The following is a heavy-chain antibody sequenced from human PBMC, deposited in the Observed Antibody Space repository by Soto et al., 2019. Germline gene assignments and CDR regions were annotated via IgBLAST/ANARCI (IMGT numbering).Heavy chain of an antibody. CDR3: ARDLLDIVGATGGMDV. V-gene: IGHV1-46*01. D-gene: IGHD1-26*01. CDR2: ITLYNGNT. CDR1: GYTFTYCS. J-gene: IGHJ6*02. Sequence: ASVKVSCKASGYTFTYCSLHWLQQAPGQGLERMRIITLYNGNTNYAKKFQGRVTITRDTSTRTVYMELSSLRSEDTAVYYCARDLLDIVGATGGMDVWGQGTTVTVS.